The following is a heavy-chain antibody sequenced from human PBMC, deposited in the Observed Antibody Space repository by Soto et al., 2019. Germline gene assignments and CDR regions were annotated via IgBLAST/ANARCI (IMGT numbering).Heavy chain of an antibody. CDR3: ASLEYSGYDPQPFDY. D-gene: IGHD5-12*01. J-gene: IGHJ4*02. CDR2: IYYSGST. V-gene: IGHV4-39*01. CDR1: GGSISSSSYY. Sequence: QLQLQESGPGLVKPSETLSLTCTVSGGSISSSSYYWGWIRQPPGKGLEWIGSIYYSGSTYYNPSLKSRVPISVDTSKNQFSLKLSSVTAADTAVYYCASLEYSGYDPQPFDYWGQGTLVTVSS.